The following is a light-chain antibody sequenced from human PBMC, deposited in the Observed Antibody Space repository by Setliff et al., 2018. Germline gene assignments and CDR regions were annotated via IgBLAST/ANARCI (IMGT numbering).Light chain of an antibody. CDR3: ISYAGSNNYV. Sequence: QSALTQPASVSGSPGQSITISCTGTSSDVGAYNYVSWYQQHPGKAPKLMIYEVTKRPSGVPDRFSGSKSGNTASLTVSGLQAEDEADYYCISYAGSNNYVFGTGTKVTVL. CDR2: EVT. CDR1: SSDVGAYNY. J-gene: IGLJ1*01. V-gene: IGLV2-8*01.